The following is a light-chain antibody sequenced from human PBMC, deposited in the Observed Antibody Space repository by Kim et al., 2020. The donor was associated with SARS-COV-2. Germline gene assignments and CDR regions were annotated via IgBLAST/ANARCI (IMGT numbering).Light chain of an antibody. V-gene: IGKV3-11*01. CDR3: QKYNSAPFT. CDR2: DAS. J-gene: IGKJ3*01. CDR1: QNINTY. Sequence: EMVLTQSPATLSLSPGERATLSCRASQNINTYLAWYQQKPGQAPRLLIFDASNRATGIPARFSGSGSGTDFTLTISNLEPEDVATYYCQKYNSAPFTFGPGTKVEIK.